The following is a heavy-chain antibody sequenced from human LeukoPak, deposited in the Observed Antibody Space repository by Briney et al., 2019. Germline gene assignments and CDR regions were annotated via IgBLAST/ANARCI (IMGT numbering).Heavy chain of an antibody. J-gene: IGHJ3*02. Sequence: GGSLRLSCAASGFTFSSYGMNWVRQAPGKGLEWVAVIWYDGSNKYYADSVKGRFTISRDNSKNTLYLQMNSLRAEDTAVYYCARGTPTPPTKGAFDIWGQGTMVTVSS. D-gene: IGHD5-12*01. CDR3: ARGTPTPPTKGAFDI. V-gene: IGHV3-33*08. CDR1: GFTFSSYG. CDR2: IWYDGSNK.